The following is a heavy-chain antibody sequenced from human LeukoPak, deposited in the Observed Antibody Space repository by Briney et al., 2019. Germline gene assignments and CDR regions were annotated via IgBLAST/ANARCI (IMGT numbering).Heavy chain of an antibody. Sequence: GGSLRLSCAASGFTFSSYGMHWVRQAPGKGLEWVAFIRYDGSNKYYADSVKGRFTISRDNCKNTLYLQMNSLRAEDTAVYYCAKDLRYSGSYPEVDYWGQGTLVTVSS. V-gene: IGHV3-30*02. CDR2: IRYDGSNK. CDR1: GFTFSSYG. D-gene: IGHD1-26*01. J-gene: IGHJ4*02. CDR3: AKDLRYSGSYPEVDY.